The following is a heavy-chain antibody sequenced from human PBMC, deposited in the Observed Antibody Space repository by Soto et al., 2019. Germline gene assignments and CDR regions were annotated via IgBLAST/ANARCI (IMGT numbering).Heavy chain of an antibody. CDR1: GYTFTSLD. V-gene: IGHV1-2*04. CDR2: MNPNSGGT. CDR3: ARDCSGGSCYSLDY. D-gene: IGHD2-15*01. J-gene: IGHJ4*02. Sequence: VASVKVSCKASGYTFTSLDINWVRQATGQGLEWMGWMNPNSGGTNYAQKFQGWVTMTRDTSISTAYMELSRLRSDDTAVYYCARDCSGGSCYSLDYWGQGTLVTVSS.